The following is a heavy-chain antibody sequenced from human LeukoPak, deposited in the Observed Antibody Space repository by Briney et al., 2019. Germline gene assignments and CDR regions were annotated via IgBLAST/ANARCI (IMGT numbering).Heavy chain of an antibody. V-gene: IGHV3-30*02. J-gene: IGHJ4*02. CDR2: IRYDGSNK. Sequence: PGGSLRLSCAASGFTFSSYGMHWVRQAPGKGLEWVAFIRYDGSNKYYADSVKGRFTISRDNSKNTLYLQMNSLRAEDTAVYYCARVSEALFGVGSGATTLDYWGQGTLVTVSS. D-gene: IGHD1-26*01. CDR3: ARVSEALFGVGSGATTLDY. CDR1: GFTFSSYG.